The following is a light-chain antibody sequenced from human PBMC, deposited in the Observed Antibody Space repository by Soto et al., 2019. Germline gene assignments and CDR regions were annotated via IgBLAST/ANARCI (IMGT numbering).Light chain of an antibody. J-gene: IGKJ1*01. Sequence: DVQMTQSPSSLSASVGDRVTLTCRASQGITNYLAWYQQKPGKVPKLLIYGASTLQSCVPSRFSGSGSGTDFTLTIDSLQPEDDATYYCQKYNSAHSYSFGQGTKVEIK. CDR3: QKYNSAHSYS. CDR2: GAS. CDR1: QGITNY. V-gene: IGKV1-27*01.